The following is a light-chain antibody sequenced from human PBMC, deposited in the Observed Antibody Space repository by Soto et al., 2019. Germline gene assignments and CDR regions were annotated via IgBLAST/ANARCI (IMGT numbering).Light chain of an antibody. Sequence: QSVLTQPASLSWTAGQSITICCTGTSSHVGSYNLVSWYQQHPGKAPKHMSYEGSKRPSGVSNSFSGSKSGNTASLTISGLQAEDEADYYCCSYAGSSTSYVFGTGTKVTVL. CDR2: EGS. CDR1: SSHVGSYNL. V-gene: IGLV2-23*01. CDR3: CSYAGSSTSYV. J-gene: IGLJ1*01.